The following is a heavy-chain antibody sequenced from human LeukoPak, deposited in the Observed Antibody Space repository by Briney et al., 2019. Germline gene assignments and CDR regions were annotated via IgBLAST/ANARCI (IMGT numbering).Heavy chain of an antibody. Sequence: PGGSLRLSCAASGFIFTDYWMHWVRPAPGKELVWVARIRGDGRATTYADSVKGRFTISRDNAMNTLYLQMNSLRAEDTAVYYCARDTYWGQGTLVTVSS. CDR2: IRGDGRAT. CDR3: ARDTY. V-gene: IGHV3-74*01. CDR1: GFIFTDYW. J-gene: IGHJ4*02.